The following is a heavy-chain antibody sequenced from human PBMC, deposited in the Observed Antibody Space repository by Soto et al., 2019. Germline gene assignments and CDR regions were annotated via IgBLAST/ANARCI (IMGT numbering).Heavy chain of an antibody. J-gene: IGHJ6*02. CDR3: ARGGREAWGYYYYYGMDV. CDR2: INPNSGGT. D-gene: IGHD1-26*01. Sequence: ASVKVSCKASGYTFTGYYMHWVRQAPGQGLEWMGWINPNSGGTNYAQKFQGWVTMTRDTSISTAYMELSRLRSDDTAVYYCARGGREAWGYYYYYGMDVWGQGTTVTVSS. CDR1: GYTFTGYY. V-gene: IGHV1-2*04.